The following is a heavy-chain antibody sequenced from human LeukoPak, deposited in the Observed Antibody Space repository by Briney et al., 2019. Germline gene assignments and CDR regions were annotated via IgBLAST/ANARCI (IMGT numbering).Heavy chain of an antibody. CDR2: IYPGDSDT. J-gene: IGHJ5*02. CDR3: ARRLYCSTTSCYGSQGFDP. CDR1: GYSFTNYW. V-gene: IGHV5-51*01. Sequence: GESLKISCKGSGYSFTNYWIGWVRQMPGKGLEWMGIIYPGDSDTRYSPSFQGQVTISVDKSITTAYLPWSSLKASDTARYYCARRLYCSTTSCYGSQGFDPWGQGTLVTVSS. D-gene: IGHD2-2*01.